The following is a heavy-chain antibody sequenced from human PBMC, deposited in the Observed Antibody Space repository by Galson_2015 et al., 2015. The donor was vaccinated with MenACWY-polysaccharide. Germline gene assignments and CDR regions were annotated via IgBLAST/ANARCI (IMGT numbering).Heavy chain of an antibody. Sequence: SLRLSCAASGFTFDDHAMHWVRQAPGKGLEWVSGISWNSGSIGYADSVKGRFTISRDNAKNSLYLQMNSLRAEDTALYYCAKDILGVTGRYFDYWGQGTLVTVSS. CDR3: AKDILGVTGRYFDY. CDR1: GFTFDDHA. CDR2: ISWNSGSI. V-gene: IGHV3-9*01. J-gene: IGHJ4*02. D-gene: IGHD3-3*01.